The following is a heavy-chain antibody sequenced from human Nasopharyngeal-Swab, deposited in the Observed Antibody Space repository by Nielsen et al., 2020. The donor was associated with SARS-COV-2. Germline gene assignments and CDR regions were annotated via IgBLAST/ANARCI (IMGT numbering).Heavy chain of an antibody. Sequence: SETLSLTCAVSGGSFSGYYWGWIRRPPGKGLEWIGEINHSGSTNYNPSLKSRVTISLDTSKNHFSLKLRSVTAADTAVYYCARQEGKYYDGRGRGMDVWGQGTTVTVSS. CDR2: INHSGST. CDR3: ARQEGKYYDGRGRGMDV. J-gene: IGHJ6*02. D-gene: IGHD3-22*01. V-gene: IGHV4-34*01. CDR1: GGSFSGYY.